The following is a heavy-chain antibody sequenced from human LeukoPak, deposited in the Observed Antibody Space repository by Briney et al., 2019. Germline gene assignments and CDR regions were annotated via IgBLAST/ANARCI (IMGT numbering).Heavy chain of an antibody. J-gene: IGHJ4*02. CDR2: IYHSGST. CDR3: ARFVPAAGFIDY. CDR1: GGSISSGGYY. Sequence: SQTLSLTCTVSGGSISSGGYYWSWIRQPPGKGLEWIGYIYHSGSTYYNPSLKSRVTISVDTSKNQFSLKLSSVTAADTAVYYCARFVPAAGFIDYWGQGTLVTVSS. V-gene: IGHV4-30-2*02. D-gene: IGHD6-13*01.